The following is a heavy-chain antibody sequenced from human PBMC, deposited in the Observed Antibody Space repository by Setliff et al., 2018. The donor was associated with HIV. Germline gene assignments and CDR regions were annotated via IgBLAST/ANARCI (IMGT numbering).Heavy chain of an antibody. Sequence: PSETLSLTCNVSGGSISSGSYHWTWIRQPPGKGLEWIGYVYYSGSTKYNPSLKSRVTISVDTSKNQFSLKLSSVTAADTAVYYCARDLGTVDYFDYWGQGALVTVSS. CDR3: ARDLGTVDYFDY. V-gene: IGHV4-61*01. CDR1: GGSISSGSYH. CDR2: VYYSGST. J-gene: IGHJ4*02.